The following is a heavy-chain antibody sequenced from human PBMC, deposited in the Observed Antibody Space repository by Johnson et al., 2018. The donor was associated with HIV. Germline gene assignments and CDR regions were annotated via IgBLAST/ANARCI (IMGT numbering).Heavy chain of an antibody. CDR3: ATVVVITQDAFDI. V-gene: IGHV3-15*01. CDR1: GFTFSNAW. Sequence: VQLVESGGGLVKPGGSLRLSCAASGFTFSNAWMSWVRQAPGKGLEWVGRIKGKTDGGTTDYAAPVKGRFTISRSESKNTLYLQMNSLKIEDTAVYYCATVVVITQDAFDIWGQGTKVTVSS. D-gene: IGHD3-22*01. J-gene: IGHJ3*02. CDR2: IKGKTDGGTT.